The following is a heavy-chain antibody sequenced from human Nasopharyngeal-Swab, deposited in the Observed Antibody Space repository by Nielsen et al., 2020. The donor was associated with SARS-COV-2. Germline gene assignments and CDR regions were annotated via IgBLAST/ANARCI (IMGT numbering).Heavy chain of an antibody. CDR1: GGSISSYY. D-gene: IGHD3-10*01. Sequence: SETLSLTCTVSGGSISSYYWSWIRQPAGKGLEWIGRIYTSGSTNYNTSLKSRGTMPVDTSKNQFSLKLSSVTAADTAVYYCARDQKLWFGESADYYYYGMDVWGQGTTVTVSS. CDR2: IYTSGST. CDR3: ARDQKLWFGESADYYYYGMDV. J-gene: IGHJ6*02. V-gene: IGHV4-4*07.